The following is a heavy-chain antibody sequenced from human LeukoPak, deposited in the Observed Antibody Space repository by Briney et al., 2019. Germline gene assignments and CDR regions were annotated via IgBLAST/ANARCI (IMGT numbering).Heavy chain of an antibody. CDR2: INWNGGGT. CDR1: GFTFDDYG. Sequence: GGSLRLSCAASGFTFDDYGMSWVRHAPGKGLEWVSGINWNGGGTGYADSVKGRFTISRDNAKNSLYLQMNSLRAEGTALYHCARVVGLEVVNPHYLDYWGQGTLVTVSS. V-gene: IGHV3-20*01. J-gene: IGHJ4*02. CDR3: ARVVGLEVVNPHYLDY. D-gene: IGHD3-22*01.